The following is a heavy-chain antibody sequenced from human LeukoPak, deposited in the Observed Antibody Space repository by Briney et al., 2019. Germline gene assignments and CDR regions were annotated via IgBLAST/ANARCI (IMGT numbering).Heavy chain of an antibody. Sequence: GGSLRLSCAASGFTFSSYGMHWVRQAPGKGLEWVAFIRYDGSNKYYADSVKGRFTISRDNSKNTLYLQMNSLRAEDTAVYYCAKDGYQLLLYYYYYMDVWGKGTTVTVSS. CDR3: AKDGYQLLLYYYYYMDV. J-gene: IGHJ6*03. CDR2: IRYDGSNK. D-gene: IGHD2-2*01. V-gene: IGHV3-30*02. CDR1: GFTFSSYG.